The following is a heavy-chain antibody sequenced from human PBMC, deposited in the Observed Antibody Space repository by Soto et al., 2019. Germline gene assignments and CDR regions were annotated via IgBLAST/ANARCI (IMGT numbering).Heavy chain of an antibody. Sequence: GGSLRLSCAASGFTFSSYWMSWVRQAPGKGLEWVANIKQDGSEKYYVDSVKGRFTISRDNAKNSLYLQMNSLRAEDTAVYYCARVHEQQLDYYYYYGIDVWGQGTTVNVSS. J-gene: IGHJ6*01. V-gene: IGHV3-7*01. CDR1: GFTFSSYW. D-gene: IGHD6-13*01. CDR2: IKQDGSEK. CDR3: ARVHEQQLDYYYYYGIDV.